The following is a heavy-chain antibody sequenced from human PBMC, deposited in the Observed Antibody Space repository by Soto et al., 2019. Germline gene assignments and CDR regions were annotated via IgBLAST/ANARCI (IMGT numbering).Heavy chain of an antibody. CDR1: GFTFRSYA. CDR2: ISGSGDKT. V-gene: IGHV3-23*01. CDR3: AKEWTPRRACDS. J-gene: IGHJ4*02. Sequence: EVLLLESGGGLVQPGGSLRLSCKASGFTFRSYAMSWVRHTPGKGLEWVSSISGSGDKTYYADSVKGRFTFSRDNSKNTLYLQMNSLRVEDTAVYYCAKEWTPRRACDSWGQGTLVTVSS. D-gene: IGHD5-12*01.